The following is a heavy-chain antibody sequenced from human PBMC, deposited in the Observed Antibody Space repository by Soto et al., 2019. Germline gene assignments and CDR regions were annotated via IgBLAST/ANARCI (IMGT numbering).Heavy chain of an antibody. CDR1: GGSISTGGYY. Sequence: QVQLQESGPGLVKPSQTLSLTCTVSGGSISTGGYYWSWIRHHPGRGLEWIGYIYHSGMTFSNPYLQSRLATSIDPSKNKFSLKRSSVTTADTAVYYCATVRCQLHDAFDIWGQGTMVSVSS. V-gene: IGHV4-31*03. CDR2: IYHSGMT. D-gene: IGHD4-17*01. J-gene: IGHJ3*02. CDR3: ATVRCQLHDAFDI.